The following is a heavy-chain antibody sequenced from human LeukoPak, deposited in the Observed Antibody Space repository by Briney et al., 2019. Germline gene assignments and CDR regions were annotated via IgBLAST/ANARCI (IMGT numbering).Heavy chain of an antibody. V-gene: IGHV3-7*01. CDR1: GFTFSSYW. J-gene: IGHJ4*02. D-gene: IGHD3-22*01. Sequence: QSGGSLRLSCAASGFTFSSYWMSWVRQAPGKGLEWVANIKQDGSEKYYVDSVKGRFTISRDNAKNSLYLQMNSLRAEDTAVYYCARGLTPITMIVVVIRGGFDYWGQGTLVTVSS. CDR2: IKQDGSEK. CDR3: ARGLTPITMIVVVIRGGFDY.